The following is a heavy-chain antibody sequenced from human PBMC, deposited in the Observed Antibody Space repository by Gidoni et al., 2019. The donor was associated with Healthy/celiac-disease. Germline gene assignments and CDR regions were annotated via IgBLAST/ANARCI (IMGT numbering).Heavy chain of an antibody. D-gene: IGHD5-12*01. V-gene: IGHV4-59*01. CDR1: DGPISSYY. Sequence: QVQLQESGPGLVKPSETLSPTCTVSDGPISSYYWSWIRQPPGKGLEWIGYIYYSGSTNYNPSLKSRVTISVDTSKNQFSLKLSSVTAADTAVYYCARSTRDGYIYPFDYWGQGTLVTVSS. CDR3: ARSTRDGYIYPFDY. CDR2: IYYSGST. J-gene: IGHJ4*02.